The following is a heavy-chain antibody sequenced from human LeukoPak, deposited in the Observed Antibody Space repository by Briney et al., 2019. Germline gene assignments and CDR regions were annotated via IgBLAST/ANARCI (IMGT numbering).Heavy chain of an antibody. CDR1: GFTFSSYN. V-gene: IGHV3-21*01. CDR3: ARDPYSGRYGDYYYYMDV. D-gene: IGHD1-26*01. CDR2: ITSSSSYI. J-gene: IGHJ6*03. Sequence: GGSLRLSCAASGFTFSSYNMNWVRQAPGKGLEWVSSITSSSSYIYYADSVKGRFTISRDNAKNSLYLQMNSLRAEDTAVYYCARDPYSGRYGDYYYYMDVWGKGTTVTISS.